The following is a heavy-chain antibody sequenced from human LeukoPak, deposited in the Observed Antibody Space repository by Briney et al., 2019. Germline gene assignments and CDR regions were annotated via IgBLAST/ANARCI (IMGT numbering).Heavy chain of an antibody. Sequence: ASVKVSCKASGYTFTGYYMHWVRQAPGQGLEWMGWINPNSGGTNYAQKLQGRVTMTTDTSTSTAYMELRSLRSDDTAVYYCARVKELELIRGYDYWGQGTLVTVSS. CDR2: INPNSGGT. V-gene: IGHV1-2*02. D-gene: IGHD1-7*01. J-gene: IGHJ4*02. CDR3: ARVKELELIRGYDY. CDR1: GYTFTGYY.